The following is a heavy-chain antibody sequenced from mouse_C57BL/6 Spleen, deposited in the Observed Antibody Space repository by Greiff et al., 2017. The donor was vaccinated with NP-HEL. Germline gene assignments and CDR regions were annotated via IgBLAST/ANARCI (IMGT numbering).Heavy chain of an antibody. J-gene: IGHJ4*01. V-gene: IGHV1-82*01. CDR1: GYAFSSSW. Sequence: VKLMESGPELVKPGASVKISCKASGYAFSSSWMNWVKQRPGKGLEWIGRIYPGDGDTNYNGKFKGKATLTADKSSSTAYMHLSSLTSEDSAVYFCARMSITTVVATPHAMDYWGQGTSVTVSS. CDR3: ARMSITTVVATPHAMDY. D-gene: IGHD1-1*01. CDR2: IYPGDGDT.